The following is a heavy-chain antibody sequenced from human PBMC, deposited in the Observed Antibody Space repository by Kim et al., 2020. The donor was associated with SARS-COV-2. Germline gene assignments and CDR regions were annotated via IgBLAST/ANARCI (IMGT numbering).Heavy chain of an antibody. CDR1: GFTFSSYA. V-gene: IGHV3-23*01. CDR2: ISSTGNT. Sequence: GGSLRLSCAASGFTFSSYAMSWVRQAPGKGLEWVSTISSTGNTYYSDSVEGRSTISRNNSKNTLYLQINSLSAEDTAVYYCSKQQSVVVAPLPFAYWGQGTLVTVSS. D-gene: IGHD2-2*01. J-gene: IGHJ4*02. CDR3: SKQQSVVVAPLPFAY.